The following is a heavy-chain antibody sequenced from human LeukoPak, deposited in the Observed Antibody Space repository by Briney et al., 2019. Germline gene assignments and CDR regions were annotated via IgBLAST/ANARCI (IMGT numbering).Heavy chain of an antibody. CDR3: ARQGYSSGK. D-gene: IGHD6-19*01. CDR2: IQRDGSEK. CDR1: GFTFSNYW. V-gene: IGHV3-7*01. Sequence: PGGSLRLSCAASGFTFSNYWMNWVRQGPGKGLGWVASIQRDGSEKYYVESVKGRFTISRDNAKNSLYLQMNSLRAEDTAVYYCARQGYSSGKWGQGTLVTVSS. J-gene: IGHJ4*02.